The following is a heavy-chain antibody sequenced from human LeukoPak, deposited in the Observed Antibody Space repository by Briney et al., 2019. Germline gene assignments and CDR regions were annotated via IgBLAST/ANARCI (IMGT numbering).Heavy chain of an antibody. V-gene: IGHV3-48*03. D-gene: IGHD6-13*01. Sequence: PGGSLRLSCAASGFTFSSYEMNWVRQAPGKGLEWVSYISSSGSTIYYADSVKGRFTISRDNAKNSLYLQMNSLRAEDTAVYYCARSGRRHSSWYNRLYYYYYYMDVWGKGTTVTISS. J-gene: IGHJ6*03. CDR2: ISSSGSTI. CDR1: GFTFSSYE. CDR3: ARSGRRHSSWYNRLYYYYYYMDV.